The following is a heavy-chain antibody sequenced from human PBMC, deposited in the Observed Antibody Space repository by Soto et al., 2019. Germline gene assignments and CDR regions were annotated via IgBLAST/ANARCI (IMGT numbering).Heavy chain of an antibody. V-gene: IGHV3-15*04. D-gene: IGHD3-10*01. CDR3: TSSFPMVETYAFDI. J-gene: IGHJ3*02. CDR2: IESKTDGGTT. CDR1: GFTFSNAW. Sequence: GGSLRLSCAASGFTFSNAWMSWVRQAPGKGLEWVGRIESKTDGGTTDYAAPVTGRFTISRDDSKNTLYLQMNSLKTEATAVYYCTSSFPMVETYAFDIWGQGTMVTVSS.